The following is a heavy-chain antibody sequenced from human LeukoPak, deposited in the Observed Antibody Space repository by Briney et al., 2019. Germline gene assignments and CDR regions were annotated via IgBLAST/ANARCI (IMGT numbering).Heavy chain of an antibody. D-gene: IGHD7-27*01. CDR2: ISSSSYI. Sequence: KTGGSLRLSCAASGFTFSRYSMNWVRQAPGKGLEWVSCISSSSYIYYANSVKGRFTISRDNAKNSLYLQMNSLRAEDTAVYYCARDLNWETYWGQGTLVSVSS. V-gene: IGHV3-21*01. CDR1: GFTFSRYS. CDR3: ARDLNWETY. J-gene: IGHJ4*02.